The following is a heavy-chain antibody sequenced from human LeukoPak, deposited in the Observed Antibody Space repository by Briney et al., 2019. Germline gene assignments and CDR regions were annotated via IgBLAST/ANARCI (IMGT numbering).Heavy chain of an antibody. CDR2: IWYDGNNK. Sequence: GGSLRLSCAASGFTFSSYGIHWVRQAPGKGLEWVAVIWYDGNNKYYADSVKGRFTISRDNSKNTLYLQMNSLRGEDTAVYYCARERCSGGSCYSGMDYWGQGTLVTVSS. CDR1: GFTFSSYG. V-gene: IGHV3-33*01. D-gene: IGHD2-15*01. CDR3: ARERCSGGSCYSGMDY. J-gene: IGHJ4*02.